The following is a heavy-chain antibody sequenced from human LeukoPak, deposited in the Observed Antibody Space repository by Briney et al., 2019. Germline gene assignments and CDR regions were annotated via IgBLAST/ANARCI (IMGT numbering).Heavy chain of an antibody. CDR3: PRDPLRYYMDV. CDR2: VSAYNGNT. J-gene: IGHJ6*03. D-gene: IGHD3-3*01. Sequence: AAVKVSCKASGYTFTSCGISWVRQAPGQGLEWMGWVSAYNGNTNYAQKLQGRVTMTTVTSTTTAYMELRSLRSDDTAVYSCPRDPLRYYMDVWGKGTPVTVSS. CDR1: GYTFTSCG. V-gene: IGHV1-18*01.